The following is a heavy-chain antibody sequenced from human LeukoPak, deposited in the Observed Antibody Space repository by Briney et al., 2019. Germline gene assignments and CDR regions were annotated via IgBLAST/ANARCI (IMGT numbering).Heavy chain of an antibody. V-gene: IGHV3-33*01. J-gene: IGHJ3*02. CDR1: GFTFSSYG. Sequence: PGGSLILSCAASGFTFSSYGMHWVRQAPGKGLEWVAVFWYDGSTKYYADSVKGRFTISRDNSKSTLYLQMTSLRAEDTALYYCARDKTTLVTVDAFDIWGQGTMVTVSS. D-gene: IGHD5-18*01. CDR2: FWYDGSTK. CDR3: ARDKTTLVTVDAFDI.